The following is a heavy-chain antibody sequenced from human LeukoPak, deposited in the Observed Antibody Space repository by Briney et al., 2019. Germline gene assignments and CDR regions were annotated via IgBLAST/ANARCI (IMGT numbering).Heavy chain of an antibody. CDR1: GFTFSSYA. CDR2: ISYDGSSK. CDR3: ARDRSRIAVADLDY. Sequence: GGSLRLSCAASGFTFSSYAMHWVRQAPGKGLKWVAVISYDGSSKYYADSVKGRFSISRDNSKNTLYLQMNSLRAEDTAVYYCARDRSRIAVADLDYWGQGTLVTVSS. V-gene: IGHV3-30-3*01. D-gene: IGHD6-19*01. J-gene: IGHJ4*02.